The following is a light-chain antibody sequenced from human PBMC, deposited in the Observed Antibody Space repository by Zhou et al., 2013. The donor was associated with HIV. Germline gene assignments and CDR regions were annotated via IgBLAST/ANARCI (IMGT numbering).Light chain of an antibody. V-gene: IGKV1-9*01. Sequence: DIQLTQSPSFLSASVGDRVTITCRASQGISSYLAWYQQKPGKAPKLLIYAASTLQSGVPSRFSGSRAGTDFTLTISSLQPEDFATYYCLQEHSFPWTFGQGTKVEIK. CDR1: QGISSY. J-gene: IGKJ1*01. CDR2: AAS. CDR3: LQEHSFPWT.